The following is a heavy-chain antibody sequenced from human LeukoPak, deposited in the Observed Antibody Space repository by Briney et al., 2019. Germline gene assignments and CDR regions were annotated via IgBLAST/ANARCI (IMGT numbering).Heavy chain of an antibody. CDR1: EFTVSSHY. CDR3: ARGSAVTNTGYY. D-gene: IGHD2-8*02. J-gene: IGHJ4*02. Sequence: AGGSLRLSCAASEFTVSSHYMNWVRQAPGKGLEWVSSISSSSDYIYYADSVKGRFTISRDNAKNSLYLQMNSLRAEDTAVYYCARGSAVTNTGYYWGQGTLVTVSS. CDR2: ISSSSDYI. V-gene: IGHV3-21*01.